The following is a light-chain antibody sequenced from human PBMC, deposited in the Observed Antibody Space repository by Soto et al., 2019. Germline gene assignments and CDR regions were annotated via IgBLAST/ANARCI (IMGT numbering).Light chain of an antibody. V-gene: IGKV1-5*03. Sequence: PSTLSGSVGSRVTITCRVSQTISSWLAWYQQKPGKAPKLLIYKASTLKSGVPSRFSGSGSGTEFTLTISSLQPEDFATYYCQQANSFPSITFGQGTRLEI. CDR3: QQANSFPSIT. CDR1: QTISSW. J-gene: IGKJ5*01. CDR2: KAS.